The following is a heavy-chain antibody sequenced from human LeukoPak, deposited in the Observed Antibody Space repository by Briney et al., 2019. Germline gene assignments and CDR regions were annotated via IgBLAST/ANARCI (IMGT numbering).Heavy chain of an antibody. D-gene: IGHD1-26*01. Sequence: PSETLSLTCTVSGGSISSYYWSWIRQPPGKGLEWIGYIYYSGSTNYNPSLRSRVTISVDTSKNQFSLKLSSVTAADTAVYYCASEKWELHRGGGYGAFDIWGQGTMVTVSS. V-gene: IGHV4-59*01. J-gene: IGHJ3*02. CDR1: GGSISSYY. CDR3: ASEKWELHRGGGYGAFDI. CDR2: IYYSGST.